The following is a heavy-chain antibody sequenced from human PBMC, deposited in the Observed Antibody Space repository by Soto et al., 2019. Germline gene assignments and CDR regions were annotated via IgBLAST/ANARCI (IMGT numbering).Heavy chain of an antibody. CDR3: VSDSNWAFEY. Sequence: EVLLEESGGGLVQPGGSLRLSCAASGFTFSAYWMSWVRQAPGKGLEWVAKIKYDGSEIFYVDSVKGRFTISRDNAKNSLYQQMNRLRPEDTAVYYCVSDSNWAFEYWGQGSLVTVSS. J-gene: IGHJ4*02. V-gene: IGHV3-7*05. D-gene: IGHD3-16*01. CDR1: GFTFSAYW. CDR2: IKYDGSEI.